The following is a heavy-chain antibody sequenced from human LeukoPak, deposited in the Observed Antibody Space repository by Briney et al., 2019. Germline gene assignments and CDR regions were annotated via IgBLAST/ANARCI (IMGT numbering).Heavy chain of an antibody. V-gene: IGHV3-23*01. D-gene: IGHD3-22*01. Sequence: GGSLRLSCAASGFTFSSYAMSWVRQAPGKGLEWVSTISGSAGSTNYADSVKGRFTISRDNSKNTLYLQMNSLRAEDTAVYYCAKDRFRAYYYDSSGYPDFDYWGQGTLVTVSS. CDR3: AKDRFRAYYYDSSGYPDFDY. CDR2: ISGSAGST. J-gene: IGHJ4*02. CDR1: GFTFSSYA.